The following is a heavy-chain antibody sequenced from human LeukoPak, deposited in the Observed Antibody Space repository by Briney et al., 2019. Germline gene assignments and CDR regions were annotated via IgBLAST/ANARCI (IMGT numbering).Heavy chain of an antibody. V-gene: IGHV3-7*03. CDR1: GFTFSSYS. J-gene: IGHJ4*02. CDR3: ARDKLGYCRSSSCSGSHFDY. CDR2: IKEDGSEK. D-gene: IGHD2-15*01. Sequence: SGGSLRLSCAASGFTFSSYSMNWVRQAPGKGLEWVANIKEDGSEKYYVDSVKGRFTISRDNARNSLYLQLNSLRAEDTAVFYCARDKLGYCRSSSCSGSHFDYWGQGTLVTVSS.